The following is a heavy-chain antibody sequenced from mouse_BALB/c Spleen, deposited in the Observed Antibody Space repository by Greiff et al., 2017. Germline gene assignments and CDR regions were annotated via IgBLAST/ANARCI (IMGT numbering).Heavy chain of an antibody. CDR2: ILPGSGST. J-gene: IGHJ2*01. CDR1: GYTFSSYW. V-gene: IGHV1-9*01. D-gene: IGHD1-1*01. CDR3: AGYYYGSSLYFDY. Sequence: QVQLKQSGAELMKPGASVKISCKATGYTFSSYWIEWVKQRPGHGLEWIGEILPGSGSTNYNEKFKGKATFTADTSSNTAYMQLSSLTSEDSAVYYCAGYYYGSSLYFDYWGQGTTLTVSS.